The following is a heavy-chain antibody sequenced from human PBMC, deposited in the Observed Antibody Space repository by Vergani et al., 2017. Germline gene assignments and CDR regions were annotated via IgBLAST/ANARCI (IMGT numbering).Heavy chain of an antibody. CDR1: GGSISSYY. CDR3: ARGGTVVGSGAFDI. J-gene: IGHJ3*02. Sequence: QVQLQESGPGLVKPSETLSLTCTVSGGSISSYYWSWIRQPPGKGLEWIGYIYYSGSTYYNPSLKSRVTISVDRSKNQFSLKLSSVTAADTAVYYCARGGTVVGSGAFDIWGQGTMVTVSS. CDR2: IYYSGST. V-gene: IGHV4-59*12. D-gene: IGHD4-23*01.